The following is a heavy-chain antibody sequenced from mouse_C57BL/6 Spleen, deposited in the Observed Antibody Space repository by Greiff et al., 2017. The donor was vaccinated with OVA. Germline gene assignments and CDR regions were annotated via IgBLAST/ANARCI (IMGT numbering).Heavy chain of an antibody. D-gene: IGHD2-3*01. CDR3: ASLYDGSWFAY. J-gene: IGHJ3*01. CDR1: GFTFSSYA. Sequence: EVKLVESGGGLVKPGGSLKLSCAASGFTFSSYAMSWVRQTPEKRLEWVATISDGGSYTYYPDNVKGRFTISRDNAKNNLYLQMSHLKSEDTAMYYCASLYDGSWFAYWGQGTLVTVSA. V-gene: IGHV5-4*03. CDR2: ISDGGSYT.